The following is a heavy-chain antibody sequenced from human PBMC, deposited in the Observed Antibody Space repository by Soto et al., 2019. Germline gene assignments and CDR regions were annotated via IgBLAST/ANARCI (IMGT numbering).Heavy chain of an antibody. V-gene: IGHV4-34*01. D-gene: IGHD2-8*02. CDR3: ARRLATGVAWFDP. J-gene: IGHJ5*02. CDR1: GGSFSGYY. CDR2: INHSGST. Sequence: PSETLSLTCAVYGGSFSGYYWTWIRQPPGTGLEWIGEINHSGSTNYNPSLKSRVTISVDTSKNQFSLKLTSVTAADTAVYYCARRLATGVAWFDPWGPGTLVTVSS.